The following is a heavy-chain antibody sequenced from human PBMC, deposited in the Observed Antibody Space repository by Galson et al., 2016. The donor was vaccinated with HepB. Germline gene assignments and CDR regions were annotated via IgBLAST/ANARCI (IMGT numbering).Heavy chain of an antibody. CDR1: GYTFDSYG. J-gene: IGHJ4*02. V-gene: IGHV1-18*04. Sequence: VKKPGASVKVSCKASGYTFDSYGISWVRLAPGLGLEWMGWISVYNGDTKFAQKFHDRVTMTRDTSTDTAYMELTGLTPDDTAVYYCARGGRWLPFDYWGQGSLVTGSS. CDR3: ARGGRWLPFDY. CDR2: ISVYNGDT. D-gene: IGHD6-19*01.